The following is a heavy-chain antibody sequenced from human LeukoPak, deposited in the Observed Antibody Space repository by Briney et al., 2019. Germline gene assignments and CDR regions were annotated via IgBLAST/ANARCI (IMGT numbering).Heavy chain of an antibody. J-gene: IGHJ6*02. CDR2: INHSGST. CDR3: ASVARFGVLPATDYYSMDV. D-gene: IGHD2-2*01. CDR1: GGSFSGYY. Sequence: SETLSLTCAVYGGSFSGYYWSWIRQPPGKGLEWIGEINHSGSTNYNPSLKSRVTISVDTSKNQFSLKLSSVTAADTAVYYCASVARFGVLPATDYYSMDVWGQGTTVTVSS. V-gene: IGHV4-34*01.